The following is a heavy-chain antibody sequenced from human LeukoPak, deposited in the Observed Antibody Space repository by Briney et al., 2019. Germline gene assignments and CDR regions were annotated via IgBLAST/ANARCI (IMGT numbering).Heavy chain of an antibody. J-gene: IGHJ4*02. Sequence: GGSLRLSCAASGFTFSSSGMHWVRQAPGKGLQWVAVISYDGSNKYYTNSVKGRFTISRDNSKNTVYLQMNSLRDEDTAVYYCARARRYRSSWYHDYWGQGSLVTVSS. V-gene: IGHV3-30*03. CDR2: ISYDGSNK. CDR1: GFTFSSSG. CDR3: ARARRYRSSWYHDY. D-gene: IGHD6-13*01.